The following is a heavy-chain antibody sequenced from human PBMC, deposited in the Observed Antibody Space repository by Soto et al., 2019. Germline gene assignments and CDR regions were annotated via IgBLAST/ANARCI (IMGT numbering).Heavy chain of an antibody. V-gene: IGHV4-59*01. CDR3: ARDGAAAGDYYYGMDV. D-gene: IGHD6-13*01. CDR2: IYYSGST. CDR1: GGSISSYY. J-gene: IGHJ6*02. Sequence: ETLSLTCTVSGGSISSYYWSWLRQPPGKGLEWIGYIYYSGSTNYNPSLKSRVTISVDTSKNQFSLKLSSVTAADTAVYYCARDGAAAGDYYYGMDVWGQGTTVTVSS.